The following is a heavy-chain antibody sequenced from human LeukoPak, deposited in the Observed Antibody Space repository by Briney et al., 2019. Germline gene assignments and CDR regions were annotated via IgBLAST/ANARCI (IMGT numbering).Heavy chain of an antibody. CDR3: AKASKGGYYFDY. CDR2: ISGSGGIT. J-gene: IGHJ4*02. D-gene: IGHD3-16*01. Sequence: PGGSLRLSCAASGFTFSSYAMSGVRQAPGKGREWGSAISGSGGITYYAGSLKGRFTICTDNPQTTMYLQMNSLRAADTAVYYCAKASKGGYYFDYWGQGTLVTVSS. CDR1: GFTFSSYA. V-gene: IGHV3-23*01.